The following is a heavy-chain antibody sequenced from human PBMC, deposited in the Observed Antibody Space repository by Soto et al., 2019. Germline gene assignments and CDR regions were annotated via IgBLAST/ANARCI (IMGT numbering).Heavy chain of an antibody. CDR3: AKAPGTNYYDSSGYPYYFDY. CDR2: ISGSGGST. V-gene: IGHV3-23*01. J-gene: IGHJ4*02. Sequence: EVQLLESGGGLVQPGGSPRLSCAASGFTFSSYAMSWVRQAPGKGLEWVSAISGSGGSTYYADSVKGRFTISRDNSKNTLYLQMNSLRAEDTAVYYCAKAPGTNYYDSSGYPYYFDYWGQGTLVTVSS. CDR1: GFTFSSYA. D-gene: IGHD3-22*01.